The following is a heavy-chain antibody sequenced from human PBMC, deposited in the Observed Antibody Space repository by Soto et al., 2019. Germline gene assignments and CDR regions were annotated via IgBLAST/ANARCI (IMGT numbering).Heavy chain of an antibody. J-gene: IGHJ5*02. Sequence: SETLSLTCTVSGGSILDSTYYWAWIRQSPGKGLEWIGYIYYSGSTNYTPSLKSRVTISVDTSKNQFSLKLSSVTAADTAVYYCARAHGGSSGWDNWFDPWGQGTLVTVSS. D-gene: IGHD6-25*01. CDR2: IYYSGST. V-gene: IGHV4-61*05. CDR1: GGSILDSTYY. CDR3: ARAHGGSSGWDNWFDP.